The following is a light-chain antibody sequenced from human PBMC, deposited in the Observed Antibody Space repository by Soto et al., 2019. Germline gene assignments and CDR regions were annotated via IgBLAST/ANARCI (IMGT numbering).Light chain of an antibody. J-gene: IGLJ1*01. Sequence: ALTQPASVSGSPGQSIAISCTGTSSDVGGYNYVSWYQHHPGKAPKLLINDVSNRPSGVSSRFSGSKSGNTASLTISGLQAEDEADYYCSSYTISSTDVFGTGTKVTVL. CDR2: DVS. V-gene: IGLV2-14*03. CDR3: SSYTISSTDV. CDR1: SSDVGGYNY.